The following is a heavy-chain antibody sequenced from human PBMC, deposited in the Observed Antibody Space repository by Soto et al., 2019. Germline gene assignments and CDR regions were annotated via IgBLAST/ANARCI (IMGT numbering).Heavy chain of an antibody. CDR1: GFTFSDYY. V-gene: IGHV3-11*06. Sequence: QVQLVASGGGLVKPGGSLRLSCAASGFTFSDYYMTWIRQAPGKGLEWVSYIGSSGSHTNYADSVKGRFTISRDNAKNSLYLQMNSLRTEDTAVYYCARDRLDSSTWYQQGRIFDSWGQGILVTVSS. D-gene: IGHD6-13*01. J-gene: IGHJ4*02. CDR2: IGSSGSHT. CDR3: ARDRLDSSTWYQQGRIFDS.